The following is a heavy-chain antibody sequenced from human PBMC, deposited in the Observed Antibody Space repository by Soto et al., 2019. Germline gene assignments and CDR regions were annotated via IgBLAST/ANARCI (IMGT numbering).Heavy chain of an antibody. CDR1: GGTFSSYA. J-gene: IGHJ6*02. Sequence: ASVKVSCKASGGTFSSYAISWVRQAPGQGLEWMGGIIPIFGTANYAQKFQGRVTITADESTSTAYMELSSLRSEDTAVYYCASSRISGSYKPRYYYYGMDVWGQGTTVTVSS. CDR3: ASSRISGSYKPRYYYYGMDV. V-gene: IGHV1-69*13. D-gene: IGHD1-26*01. CDR2: IIPIFGTA.